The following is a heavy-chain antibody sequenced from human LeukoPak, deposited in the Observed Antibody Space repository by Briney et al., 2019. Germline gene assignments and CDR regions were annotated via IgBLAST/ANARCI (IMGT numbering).Heavy chain of an antibody. CDR3: ARAGSYYYDSSGYYR. Sequence: SETLSLTCTVSGGSISSGSYYWSWIRQPAGKGLEWIARIYTSGSTNYNPSLKSRVTISVDTSKNQFSLKLSSVTAADTAVYYCARAGSYYYDSSGYYRWGQGTLVTVSS. V-gene: IGHV4-61*02. CDR2: IYTSGST. CDR1: GGSISSGSYY. D-gene: IGHD3-22*01. J-gene: IGHJ5*02.